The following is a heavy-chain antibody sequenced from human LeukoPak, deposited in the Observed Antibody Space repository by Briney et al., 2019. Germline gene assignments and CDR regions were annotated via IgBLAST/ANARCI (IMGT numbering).Heavy chain of an antibody. CDR3: ANGGRIAAADPYYFDY. CDR2: ISGSGGST. CDR1: GFTLSSYA. J-gene: IGHJ4*02. Sequence: PGGSLRLSCAASGFTLSSYAMSWVRQAPGKGLEWVSAISGSGGSTYYADSVKGRFTISRDNSKNTLYLQMNSLRAEDTAVYYCANGGRIAAADPYYFDYWGQGTLVTVSS. D-gene: IGHD6-13*01. V-gene: IGHV3-23*01.